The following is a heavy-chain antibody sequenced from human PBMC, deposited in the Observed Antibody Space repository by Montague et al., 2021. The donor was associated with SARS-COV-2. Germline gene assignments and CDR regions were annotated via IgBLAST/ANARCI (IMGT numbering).Heavy chain of an antibody. CDR3: ARIRYDILTGYQTLFDY. Sequence: PALVKPTQTLTLTCTFSGFSLSTNGMCVSWIRQPPGKALEWLARIDWDDDKYYSTSLKTRLTISKDTSKNQVVLTMTNMDPVDTATYYCARIRYDILTGYQTLFDYWGQGTLVTVSS. CDR2: IDWDDDK. D-gene: IGHD3-9*01. J-gene: IGHJ4*02. CDR1: GFSLSTNGMC. V-gene: IGHV2-70*11.